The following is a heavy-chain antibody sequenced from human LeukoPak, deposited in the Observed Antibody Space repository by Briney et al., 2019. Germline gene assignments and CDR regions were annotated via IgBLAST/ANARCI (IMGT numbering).Heavy chain of an antibody. D-gene: IGHD3-9*01. CDR3: AKWGDYDVLTGYYVSDY. CDR2: ITGSGGNT. CDR1: GFTFSNYA. V-gene: IGHV3-23*01. J-gene: IGHJ4*02. Sequence: GGSLRLSCVASGFTFSNYAMSWVRQAPGKGLEWVSAITGSGGNTNYADSVKGRFTISRDNSKNTVFLQMNSLRAEDTAVYYCAKWGDYDVLTGYYVSDYWGQGTLVTVSS.